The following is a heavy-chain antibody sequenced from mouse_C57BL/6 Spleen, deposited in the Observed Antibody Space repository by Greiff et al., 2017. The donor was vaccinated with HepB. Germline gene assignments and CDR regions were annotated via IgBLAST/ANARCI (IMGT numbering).Heavy chain of an antibody. CDR1: GFTFSSYA. J-gene: IGHJ1*03. CDR2: ISSGGDYI. V-gene: IGHV5-9-1*02. D-gene: IGHD2-1*01. Sequence: EVQLVESGEGLVKPGGSLKLSCAASGFTFSSYAMSWVRQTPEKRLEWVAYISSGGDYIYYADTVKGRFTISRDNARNTLYLQMSSLKSEDTAMYYCTRVGGNYGGWYFDVWGTGTTVTVSS. CDR3: TRVGGNYGGWYFDV.